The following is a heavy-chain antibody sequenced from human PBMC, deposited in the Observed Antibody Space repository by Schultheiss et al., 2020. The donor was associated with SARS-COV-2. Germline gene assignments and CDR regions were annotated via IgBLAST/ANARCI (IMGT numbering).Heavy chain of an antibody. CDR2: IYPGDSDT. J-gene: IGHJ3*02. CDR3: ARREDSDAFDI. D-gene: IGHD2-15*01. Sequence: GGSLRLSCKGSGYSFTSYWIGWVRQMPGKGLEWMGIIYPGDSDTRYSPSFQGQVTISADKSISTAYLQWSSLKASDTAMYYCARREDSDAFDIWGQGTMVTVSS. CDR1: GYSFTSYW. V-gene: IGHV5-51*01.